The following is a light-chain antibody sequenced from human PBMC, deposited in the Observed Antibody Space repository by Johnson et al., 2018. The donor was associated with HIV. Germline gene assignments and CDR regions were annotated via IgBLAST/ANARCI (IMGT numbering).Light chain of an antibody. J-gene: IGLJ1*01. V-gene: IGLV1-51*02. CDR1: SSNIGNNY. CDR2: ENN. Sequence: QSVLTQPPSVSAAPGQKVTISCSGSSSNIGNNYVSWYQQLPGTAPKLLIYENNKRPSGIPDRFSGSKSCPSATLAITGLQTGDEADYYCGTWDNSLSTGGVFGTGTKVTVL. CDR3: GTWDNSLSTGGV.